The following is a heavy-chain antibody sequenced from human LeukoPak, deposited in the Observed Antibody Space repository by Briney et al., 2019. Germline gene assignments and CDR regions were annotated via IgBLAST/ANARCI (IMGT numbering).Heavy chain of an antibody. J-gene: IGHJ4*02. Sequence: SETLSLTCTVAGGSISSGGYYWSWIRQPPGKGLEWIGYIYHSGSTYYNPSLKSRVTISVDRSKNQFSLKLSSVTAADTAVYYCARELHYDFWSGRHGVVDYWGQGTLVTVSS. D-gene: IGHD3-3*01. CDR1: GGSISSGGYY. V-gene: IGHV4-30-2*01. CDR2: IYHSGST. CDR3: ARELHYDFWSGRHGVVDY.